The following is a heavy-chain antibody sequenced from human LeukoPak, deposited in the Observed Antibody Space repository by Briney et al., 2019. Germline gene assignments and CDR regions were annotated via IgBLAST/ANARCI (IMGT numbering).Heavy chain of an antibody. CDR1: GFTFSSYA. D-gene: IGHD5-24*01. V-gene: IGHV3-23*01. Sequence: PGGSLRLSCAASGFTFSSYAMSWVRQAPGKGLEWVSAITGGGINTYYADSVKGRFTVSRDNSKNTLYLQMNSLRAEDTAVYYCAKGRNYYWYFDLWGRGTLVTVS. CDR3: AKGRNYYWYFDL. J-gene: IGHJ2*01. CDR2: ITGGGINT.